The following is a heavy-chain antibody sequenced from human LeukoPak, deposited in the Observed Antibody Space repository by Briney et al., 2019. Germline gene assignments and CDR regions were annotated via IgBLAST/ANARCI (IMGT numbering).Heavy chain of an antibody. D-gene: IGHD3-22*01. CDR2: ISGSGGST. J-gene: IGHJ4*02. CDR3: ARMGYDSSGYYVAPCDY. V-gene: IGHV3-23*01. Sequence: PGGSLRLSCAASGFTFSSYAMSWVRQAPGKGLEWVSAISGSGGSTYYADSVKGRFTISRDNSKNTLYLQMNSLRAEDTAVYYCARMGYDSSGYYVAPCDYWGQGTLVTVSS. CDR1: GFTFSSYA.